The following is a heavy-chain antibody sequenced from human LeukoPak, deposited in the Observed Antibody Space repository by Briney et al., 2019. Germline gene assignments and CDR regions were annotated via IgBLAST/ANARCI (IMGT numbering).Heavy chain of an antibody. J-gene: IGHJ5*02. Sequence: PGGSLRLSCEASGFTFSDSWMHWVRQAPGKGLMWVSRIKTDGSDTGYADSAKGRFTISRDNAKNTLYLQMNSLRADDTAVYYCARSRAAAGTGWFDPWGQGTLVTVSS. D-gene: IGHD6-13*01. V-gene: IGHV3-74*01. CDR3: ARSRAAAGTGWFDP. CDR2: IKTDGSDT. CDR1: GFTFSDSW.